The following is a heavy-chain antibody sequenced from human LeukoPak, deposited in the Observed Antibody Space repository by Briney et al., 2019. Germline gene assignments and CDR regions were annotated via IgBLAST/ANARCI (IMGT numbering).Heavy chain of an antibody. J-gene: IGHJ6*03. Sequence: PSETLSLTCTVSGGSISSYYWSWIRQPPGKGLEWIGYIYYSGSTNYNPSLKSRVTISVDTSKNQFSLKLSSVTAADTAVYYCARATYYYDSSGYYPYYYYMDVWGKGTTVTVSS. CDR1: GGSISSYY. CDR2: IYYSGST. V-gene: IGHV4-59*01. CDR3: ARATYYYDSSGYYPYYYYMDV. D-gene: IGHD3-22*01.